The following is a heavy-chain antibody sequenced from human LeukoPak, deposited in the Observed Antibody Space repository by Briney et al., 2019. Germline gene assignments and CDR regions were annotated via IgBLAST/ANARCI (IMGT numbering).Heavy chain of an antibody. Sequence: PGGSLRLSCAASGFTYSSYAMSWVRQAPGKGLEWVSDISGSGGSTYYADSVKGRFTISRDNSKNTLYLQMNSLRAEDTAVYYCAKDPHFGVVIIPHFDYWGQGTLVTVSS. CDR1: GFTYSSYA. CDR3: AKDPHFGVVIIPHFDY. J-gene: IGHJ4*02. V-gene: IGHV3-23*01. CDR2: ISGSGGST. D-gene: IGHD3-3*01.